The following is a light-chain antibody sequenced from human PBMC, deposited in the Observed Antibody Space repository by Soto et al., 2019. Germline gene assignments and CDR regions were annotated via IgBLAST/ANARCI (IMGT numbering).Light chain of an antibody. J-gene: IGLJ1*01. V-gene: IGLV1-51*01. Sequence: QSVLTQPPSVSAAPGQKVTISCSGSSSNIGNNYVSWYQQLPGTAPKLLIYDNNKRPPGIPDGFSGSKSGTSATLGITGLQTGDEADYYCGTWDSSLSAYVFGTGTKLTVL. CDR3: GTWDSSLSAYV. CDR2: DNN. CDR1: SSNIGNNY.